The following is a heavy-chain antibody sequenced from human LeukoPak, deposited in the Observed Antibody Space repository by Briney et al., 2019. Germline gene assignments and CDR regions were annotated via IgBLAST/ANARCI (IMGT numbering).Heavy chain of an antibody. J-gene: IGHJ4*02. D-gene: IGHD3-16*02. CDR1: GGSSSSYY. CDR2: ICYSGST. CDR3: ARGIRAQAAGGLSFQYYFDY. Sequence: PSETLSLTCTVSGGSSSSYYCSWIRQPPGKGREGIVDICYSGSTNYNPSLQSRVTISVDTSKNQFSLKLSSVTAADTAVYYCARGIRAQAAGGLSFQYYFDYWGQGTLVTVSS. V-gene: IGHV4-59*01.